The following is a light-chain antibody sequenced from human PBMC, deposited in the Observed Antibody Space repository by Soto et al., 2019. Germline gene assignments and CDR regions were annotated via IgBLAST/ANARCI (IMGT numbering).Light chain of an antibody. CDR1: SSNIGAGYD. CDR2: GST. V-gene: IGLV1-40*01. J-gene: IGLJ1*01. Sequence: VLSQPPSVSGAPGQGVTISCTGSSSNIGAGYDAHWFQQVPGTAPKLLIYGSTNRPSGVPDRFSGSKSGTSASLAITGLQAEDEADYYCQSYDSSLGGNYVFGTGTKVTVL. CDR3: QSYDSSLGGNYV.